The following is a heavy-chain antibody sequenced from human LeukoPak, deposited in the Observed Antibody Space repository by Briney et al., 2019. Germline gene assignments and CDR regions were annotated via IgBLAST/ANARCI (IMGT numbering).Heavy chain of an antibody. D-gene: IGHD2-2*02. J-gene: IGHJ3*02. CDR3: ARDFPCSSTSCYKRDAFDI. CDR1: GGSISSGGYY. V-gene: IGHV4-31*03. CDR2: IYYSGST. Sequence: PSETLSLTCTVSGGSISSGGYYWSWIRQHPGKGLEWIGYIYYSGSTYYNPSLKSRVTISVDTSKNQFSLKLSSVTAADTAVYYCARDFPCSSTSCYKRDAFDIWGQGTMVTVSS.